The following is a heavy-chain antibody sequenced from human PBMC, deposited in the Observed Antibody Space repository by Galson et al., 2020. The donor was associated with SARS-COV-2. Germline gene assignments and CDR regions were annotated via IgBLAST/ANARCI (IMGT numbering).Heavy chain of an antibody. D-gene: IGHD3-10*01. CDR2: INYSGTT. J-gene: IGHJ4*02. CDR3: ARRPSGSYHFDY. CDR1: GDSISSRTYY. Sequence: TLSLTCTVSGDSISSRTYYWGWIRQPPGKGLEWIGSINYSGTTYYNPSLKRRVTISVDTSKNQFSLRLNSVIATDTAVYYCARRPSGSYHFDYWGQGTLVTVSS. V-gene: IGHV4-39*01.